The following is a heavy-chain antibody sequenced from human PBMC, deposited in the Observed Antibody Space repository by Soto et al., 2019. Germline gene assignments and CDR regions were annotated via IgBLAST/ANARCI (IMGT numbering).Heavy chain of an antibody. J-gene: IGHJ4*02. V-gene: IGHV3-33*01. D-gene: IGHD6-13*01. CDR3: ARAQYSSRWYPFDY. Sequence: GGSLRLSCAASGFTFSSYGMHWVRQAPGKGLEWVAVIWYDGSNEYYADSVKGRFTISRDNSKNTLYLQMNSLRAEDTAVYYCARAQYSSRWYPFDYWGQGTLVTVSS. CDR2: IWYDGSNE. CDR1: GFTFSSYG.